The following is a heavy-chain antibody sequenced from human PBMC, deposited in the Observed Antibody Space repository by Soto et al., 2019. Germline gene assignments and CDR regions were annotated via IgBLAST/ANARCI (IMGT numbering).Heavy chain of an antibody. D-gene: IGHD3-3*01. CDR2: IYYSGST. CDR1: GGSISSGGYY. V-gene: IGHV4-31*03. Sequence: SETLSLTCTVSGGSISSGGYYWSWIRQHPGKGLEWIGYIYYSGSTYYNPSLKSRVTISVDTSKNQFPLKLSSVTAADTAVYYCAKSYDFWSGRTRYYYYGMDVWGQGTTVTVSS. CDR3: AKSYDFWSGRTRYYYYGMDV. J-gene: IGHJ6*02.